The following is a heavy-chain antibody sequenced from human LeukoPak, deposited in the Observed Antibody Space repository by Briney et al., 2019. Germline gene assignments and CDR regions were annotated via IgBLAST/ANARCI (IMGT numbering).Heavy chain of an antibody. V-gene: IGHV3-7*01. Sequence: GGSLRLSCSASGLTFSNYEMYWVRQAPGKGVEGVANIKQDGSEKYYVDSVKGRFTISRDNAKNSLYLQMNSLRGEDTAVFYCARVSCTNGVCHGFDYWGQGTLVTVSS. CDR2: IKQDGSEK. D-gene: IGHD2-8*01. CDR1: GLTFSNYE. J-gene: IGHJ4*02. CDR3: ARVSCTNGVCHGFDY.